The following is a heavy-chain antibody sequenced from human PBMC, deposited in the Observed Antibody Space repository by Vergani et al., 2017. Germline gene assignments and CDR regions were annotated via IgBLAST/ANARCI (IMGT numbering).Heavy chain of an antibody. Sequence: QVQLVQSGAEVKKPGSSVKVSCKASGGTFSSYAISWVRQAPGQGLEWMGGIIPIFGTANYAQKFQGRVTITADESTSTAYMELCSLRSEDTAVYYCARGEGIYSGYDSDYYYYYMDVWGKGTTVTVSS. D-gene: IGHD5-12*01. CDR1: GGTFSSYA. CDR2: IIPIFGTA. CDR3: ARGEGIYSGYDSDYYYYYMDV. V-gene: IGHV1-69*01. J-gene: IGHJ6*03.